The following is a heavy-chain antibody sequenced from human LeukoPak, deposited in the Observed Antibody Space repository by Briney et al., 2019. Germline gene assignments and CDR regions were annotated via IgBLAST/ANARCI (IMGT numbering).Heavy chain of an antibody. CDR3: ARGRDSSGHYYSDAFDI. V-gene: IGHV1-2*02. Sequence: GASVKVSCKASGYTFTGYYMHWVRQAPGQGLEWMGWINPNSGGTNYAQKFQGRVTMTRDTSISTAYMELSRLRSDDTAVYYCARGRDSSGHYYSDAFDIWGQGTMVTVSS. D-gene: IGHD3-22*01. CDR1: GYTFTGYY. CDR2: INPNSGGT. J-gene: IGHJ3*02.